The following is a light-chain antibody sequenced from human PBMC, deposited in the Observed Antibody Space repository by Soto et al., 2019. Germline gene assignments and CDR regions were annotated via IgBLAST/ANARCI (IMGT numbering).Light chain of an antibody. V-gene: IGLV2-14*01. CDR2: EVS. CDR3: TSYTSSTTLYV. Sequence: LTQPASVSGSPGQSISISCTGPSSDVGDYISVSWFQQHPGKAPKLMIYEVSNRPSGVSNRFSGSKSANTASLTISGLQAEDEADYYCTSYTSSTTLYVFGTGTKVTVL. J-gene: IGLJ1*01. CDR1: SSDVGDYIS.